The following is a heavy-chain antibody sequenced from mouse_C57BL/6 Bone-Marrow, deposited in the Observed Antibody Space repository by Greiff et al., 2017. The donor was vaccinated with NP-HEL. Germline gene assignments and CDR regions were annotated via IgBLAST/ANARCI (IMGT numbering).Heavy chain of an antibody. CDR3: AREGYDDGAWFAY. Sequence: VQLQQSGPVLVKPGASVKMSCKASGYTFTDYYMNWVKQSHGKSLEWIGVINPYNGGTSYNQKFKGKATLTVDKSSSTAYMELNSLTSEDSAVYYCAREGYDDGAWFAYWSQGTLVTVSA. V-gene: IGHV1-19*01. CDR2: INPYNGGT. CDR1: GYTFTDYY. J-gene: IGHJ3*01. D-gene: IGHD2-2*01.